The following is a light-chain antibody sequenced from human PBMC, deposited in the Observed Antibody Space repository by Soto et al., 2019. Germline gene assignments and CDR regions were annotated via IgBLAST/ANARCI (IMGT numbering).Light chain of an antibody. CDR2: DVS. V-gene: IGLV2-14*03. J-gene: IGLJ2*01. CDR1: SSDVGGYNY. CDR3: SSYASSNTQV. Sequence: QSALTQPASVSGSPGQSITVSCIGSSSDVGGYNYVFWYQQHPGKAPKLMIHDVSDRPSGVSNRFSGSKSGNTASLTISGLQAEDEASYYCSSYASSNTQVFGGGTKLTVL.